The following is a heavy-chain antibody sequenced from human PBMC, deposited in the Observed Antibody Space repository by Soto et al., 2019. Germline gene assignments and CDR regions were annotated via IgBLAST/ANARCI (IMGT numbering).Heavy chain of an antibody. CDR2: IYYSGST. Sequence: QVQLQESGPGLVKPSQTLSLTCTVSGGSISSGGYYWSWIRQHPGKGLEWIGYIYYSGSTYYNPSLKSRVTISVDTSKNQFSLKLSSVTAADTAVYYCARDRLEDYYEFWSGLGYYGMDVWGQGTTVTVSS. J-gene: IGHJ6*02. V-gene: IGHV4-31*03. CDR1: GGSISSGGYY. D-gene: IGHD3-3*01. CDR3: ARDRLEDYYEFWSGLGYYGMDV.